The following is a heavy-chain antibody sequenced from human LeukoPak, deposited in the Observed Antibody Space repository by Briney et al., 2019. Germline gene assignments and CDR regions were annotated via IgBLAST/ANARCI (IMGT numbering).Heavy chain of an antibody. CDR2: IRYDGSNK. CDR1: GFTFSNYG. J-gene: IGHJ4*02. D-gene: IGHD2-15*01. CDR3: ASGGSYLPNFDY. Sequence: GGSLRLSCAASGFTFSNYGMHWVRQAPGKGLEWVAFIRYDGSNKYYADSVEGRFTISRDNSKKTLYLQMNSLRAEDTAVYYCASGGSYLPNFDYWGQGTLVTVSS. V-gene: IGHV3-30*02.